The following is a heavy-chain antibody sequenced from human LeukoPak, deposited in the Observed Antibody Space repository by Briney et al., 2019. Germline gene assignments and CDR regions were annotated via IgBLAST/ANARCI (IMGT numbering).Heavy chain of an antibody. Sequence: QPGGSMRLSCVASAFSDKSNYMSWVRQAPGKGLQWVPGISGSGTYYADFAKGRFTISRDNSKNTLYLQMNSLRAEDTATYYCARDPNGDYIGAFDMWGQGTMVTVS. CDR1: AFSDKSNY. CDR3: ARDPNGDYIGAFDM. J-gene: IGHJ3*02. D-gene: IGHD4-17*01. CDR2: ISGSGT. V-gene: IGHV3-53*01.